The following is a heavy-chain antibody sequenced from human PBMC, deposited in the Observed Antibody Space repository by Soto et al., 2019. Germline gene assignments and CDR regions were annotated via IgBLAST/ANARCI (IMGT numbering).Heavy chain of an antibody. CDR2: TSYDGSDK. CDR3: ARWGTTRGLDV. J-gene: IGHJ1*01. CDR1: GFTFRSYV. Sequence: QVQLVESGGGVVQPGTSLRVSCVGSGFTFRSYVIHWVRQAPGKGLEWVALTSYDGSDKYYGDSVRGRFTISRDNSRNTVDLQMDSLRSEDTALYYCARWGTTRGLDVWGQGTLVSVSS. V-gene: IGHV3-30*19. D-gene: IGHD3-16*01.